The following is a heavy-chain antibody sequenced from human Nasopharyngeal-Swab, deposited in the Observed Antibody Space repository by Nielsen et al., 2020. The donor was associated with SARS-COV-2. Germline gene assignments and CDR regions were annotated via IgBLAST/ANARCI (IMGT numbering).Heavy chain of an antibody. CDR2: FDPEDGET. D-gene: IGHD3-10*01. Sequence: ASVKVSCKVSGYTLTELFMHWVRQAPGKGLEWMGGFDPEDGETIYAQKFQGRVTMTEDTSTDTAYMELSSLRSEDTAVYYCATDSPYGSGSYHYYYYYGMDVWGQGTTVTVSS. J-gene: IGHJ6*02. CDR3: ATDSPYGSGSYHYYYYYGMDV. CDR1: GYTLTELF. V-gene: IGHV1-24*01.